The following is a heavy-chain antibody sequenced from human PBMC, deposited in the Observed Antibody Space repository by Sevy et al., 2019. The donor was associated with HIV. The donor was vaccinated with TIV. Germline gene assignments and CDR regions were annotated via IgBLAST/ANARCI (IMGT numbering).Heavy chain of an antibody. V-gene: IGHV3-23*01. D-gene: IGHD6-13*01. J-gene: IGHJ4*02. CDR1: GFTVNTYA. CDR2: INNSGGST. CDR3: VKERVGYISSWYDIDY. Sequence: GGSLRLSCAVSGFTVNTYAMSWVRQAPGKGLEWVAVINNSGGSTDYADSVRGRFSISRDNPNVYLEMNSRGVEDTAVCYCVKERVGYISSWYDIDYWGQGTLVTVSS.